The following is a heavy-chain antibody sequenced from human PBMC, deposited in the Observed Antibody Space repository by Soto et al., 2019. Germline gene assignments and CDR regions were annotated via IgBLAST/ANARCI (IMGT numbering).Heavy chain of an antibody. Sequence: SETLSLTCTVSGDSISSSSYYWGWIRQPPGKGLEWIGSIYYSGSTYYNPSLKSRVTISVDTSKNQFSLKLSSVTAADTAVYYCARLAAAGRKYFQHWGQGTLVTVSS. CDR3: ARLAAAGRKYFQH. D-gene: IGHD6-13*01. J-gene: IGHJ1*01. CDR1: GDSISSSSYY. CDR2: IYYSGST. V-gene: IGHV4-39*01.